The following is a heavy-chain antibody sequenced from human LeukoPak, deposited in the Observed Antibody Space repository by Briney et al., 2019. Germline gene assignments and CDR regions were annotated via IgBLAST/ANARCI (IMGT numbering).Heavy chain of an antibody. CDR3: ARPRLGTVTYDAFHI. V-gene: IGHV3-30-3*01. Sequence: GGSLRLSCAASGFTFSSYAMHWVRQAPGKGLEWVAVISYDGSNKYYADSVKGRFTISRDNSKNTLYLQMNSLRAEDTAVYYCARPRLGTVTYDAFHIWGQGTMVTVSS. D-gene: IGHD4-17*01. J-gene: IGHJ3*02. CDR2: ISYDGSNK. CDR1: GFTFSSYA.